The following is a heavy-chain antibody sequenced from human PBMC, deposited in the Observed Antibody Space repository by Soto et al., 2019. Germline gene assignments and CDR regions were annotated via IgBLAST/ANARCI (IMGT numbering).Heavy chain of an antibody. V-gene: IGHV3-23*01. CDR3: ARQLGYYSGGSGFSVSFDY. D-gene: IGHD2-15*01. Sequence: EVQLLESGGGLVQPGGSLRLSCAASGFTFSSYAMCWVRQAPGKGLEWVSAISNSGGSTYYADSVKGRFTISRDNSKNTLYLQINSLRAEDTGVYYCARQLGYYSGGSGFSVSFDYWGQGTPVTVSS. J-gene: IGHJ4*02. CDR1: GFTFSSYA. CDR2: ISNSGGST.